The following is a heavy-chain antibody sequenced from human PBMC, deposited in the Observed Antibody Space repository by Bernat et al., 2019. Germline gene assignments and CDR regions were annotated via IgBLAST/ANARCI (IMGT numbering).Heavy chain of an antibody. Sequence: EVQLVESGGGLVQPGGSLRLSCAASGFTFSSYAMSWVRQAPGKGLELVSAISGSGGSTYYADSVKGRFTISRDNSKNTLYLQMNSLRAEDTALYYCAKVRSQWLVNSWRRAAFDIWGQGTMVTVSS. CDR1: GFTFSSYA. D-gene: IGHD6-19*01. J-gene: IGHJ3*02. CDR3: AKVRSQWLVNSWRRAAFDI. V-gene: IGHV3-23*04. CDR2: ISGSGGST.